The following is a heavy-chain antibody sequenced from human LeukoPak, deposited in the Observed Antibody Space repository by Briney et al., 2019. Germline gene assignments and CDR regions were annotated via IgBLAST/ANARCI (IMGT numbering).Heavy chain of an antibody. CDR1: GFAFSRSG. Sequence: GRSLRLSCAASGFAFSRSGMHWVRQAPGKGLEWVAVVWYDGSNKHYADSVKGRFTISRDNSKNTLYLQMNSLRAEDTAVYYCAKCIANWSPYYFDYWGQGTLVTVSS. J-gene: IGHJ4*02. V-gene: IGHV3-33*06. D-gene: IGHD7-27*01. CDR2: VWYDGSNK. CDR3: AKCIANWSPYYFDY.